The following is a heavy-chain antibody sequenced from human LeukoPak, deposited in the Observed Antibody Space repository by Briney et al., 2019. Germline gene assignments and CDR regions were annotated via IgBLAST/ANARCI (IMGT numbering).Heavy chain of an antibody. CDR1: GFTFTSSA. CDR2: IVVGSGNT. J-gene: IGHJ4*02. D-gene: IGHD3-10*01. Sequence: SVKVSCKASGFTFTSSAMQWVRQTRGQRLEWIGWIVVGSGNTNYAQKFQERVTITRDMSTSTAYMELSSLRSEDTAVYYCAAMVRGPPPADYRGQGTLVTVSS. CDR3: AAMVRGPPPADY. V-gene: IGHV1-58*02.